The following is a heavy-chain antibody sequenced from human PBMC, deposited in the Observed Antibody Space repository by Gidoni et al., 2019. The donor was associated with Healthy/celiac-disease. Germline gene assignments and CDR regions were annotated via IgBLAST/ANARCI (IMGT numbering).Heavy chain of an antibody. CDR1: AFTFSSYW. CDR3: AREPPPDGGNHYYYYGMDV. J-gene: IGHJ6*02. Sequence: EVQLVESGGGLVQPGGSLSLSCPASAFTFSSYWTHWVRQAPGKGLGWVSRINSDGSSTSYADSVKGRFTISRDNAKNTLYLQMNSLRAEDTAVYYCAREPPPDGGNHYYYYGMDVWGQGTTVTVSS. CDR2: INSDGSST. D-gene: IGHD2-15*01. V-gene: IGHV3-74*01.